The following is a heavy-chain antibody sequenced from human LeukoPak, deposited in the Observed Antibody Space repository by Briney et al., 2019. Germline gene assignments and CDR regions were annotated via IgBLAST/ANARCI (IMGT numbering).Heavy chain of an antibody. CDR3: ARLSQTPDYYTLGGYYYLGY. CDR2: MNPNTSRT. D-gene: IGHD3-10*01. V-gene: IGHV1-8*01. J-gene: IGHJ4*02. Sequence: ATVKVSYKASRYTITSYDINWIREAAGQGLEWMGWMNPNTSRTGYAQKFQGRITMTRDTSINTAYMELTNLRSEDTAIYYCARLSQTPDYYTLGGYYYLGYWGQGTPVTVSS. CDR1: RYTITSYD.